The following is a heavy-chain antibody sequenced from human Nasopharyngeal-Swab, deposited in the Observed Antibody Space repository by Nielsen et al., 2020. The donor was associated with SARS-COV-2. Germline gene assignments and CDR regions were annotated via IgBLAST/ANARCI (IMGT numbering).Heavy chain of an antibody. V-gene: IGHV1-69*13. CDR2: IIPIFGTA. CDR3: ARHPRSYYDYVWGSTPFSFDY. D-gene: IGHD3-16*01. Sequence: SVQVSCKASGGTFSSYAISWVRQAPGQGLEWMGGIIPIFGTANYAQKFQGRVTITADESTSTAYMELSSLRSEDTAVYYCARHPRSYYDYVWGSTPFSFDYWGQGTLVTVSS. J-gene: IGHJ4*02. CDR1: GGTFSSYA.